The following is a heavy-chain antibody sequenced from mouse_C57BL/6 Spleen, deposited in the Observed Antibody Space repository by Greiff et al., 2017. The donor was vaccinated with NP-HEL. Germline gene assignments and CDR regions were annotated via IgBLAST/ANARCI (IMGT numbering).Heavy chain of an antibody. CDR3: TTYDGYFGAY. CDR2: IDPENGDT. CDR1: GFNIKDDY. V-gene: IGHV14-4*01. D-gene: IGHD2-3*01. Sequence: VQLQQSGAELVRPGASVKLSCTASGFNIKDDYMHWVKQRPEQGLEWIGWIDPENGDTEYASKLQGKATITADTSSNTAYLQLSSLTSEDTAVYYCTTYDGYFGAYWGQGTLVTVSA. J-gene: IGHJ3*01.